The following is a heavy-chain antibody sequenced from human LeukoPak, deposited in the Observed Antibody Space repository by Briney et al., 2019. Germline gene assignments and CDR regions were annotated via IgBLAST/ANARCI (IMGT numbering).Heavy chain of an antibody. CDR3: ATVGMGATIGY. J-gene: IGHJ4*02. CDR1: GFTFRSYW. V-gene: IGHV3-74*01. Sequence: GGSLRLSCAASGFTFRSYWMHWVRQPPGKGLVWVARINGDGKSTNYADSVKGRFTISRDNAKNTLYLQMNSLTVDDTAVYYCATVGMGATIGYWGQGTLVTVSS. D-gene: IGHD1-26*01. CDR2: INGDGKST.